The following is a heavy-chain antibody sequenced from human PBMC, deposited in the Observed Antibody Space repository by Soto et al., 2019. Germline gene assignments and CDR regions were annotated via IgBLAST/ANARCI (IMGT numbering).Heavy chain of an antibody. CDR3: ARAYYYDSSGYVLDY. Sequence: GASVKVSFQSFGITFTSYPMHLVRPGPGQRLEWMGWINAGNGNTKYSQKFQGRVTITRDTSASTAYMELSSLRSEDTAVYYCARAYYYDSSGYVLDYWGQGTLVTVSS. J-gene: IGHJ4*02. CDR1: GITFTSYP. CDR2: INAGNGNT. D-gene: IGHD3-22*01. V-gene: IGHV1-3*01.